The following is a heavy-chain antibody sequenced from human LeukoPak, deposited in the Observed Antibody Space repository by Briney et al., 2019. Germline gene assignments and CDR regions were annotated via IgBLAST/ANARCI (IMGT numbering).Heavy chain of an antibody. Sequence: SVKVSCKASGGTFSSYAISWVRQAPGQGLEWMGRIIPIFGTANYAQKFQGRVTITTDESTSTAYMELRSLRSDDTAVYYCARVYRGYDFLNYFDYWGQGTLVTVSS. D-gene: IGHD3-9*01. CDR3: ARVYRGYDFLNYFDY. CDR1: GGTFSSYA. J-gene: IGHJ4*02. CDR2: IIPIFGTA. V-gene: IGHV1-69*05.